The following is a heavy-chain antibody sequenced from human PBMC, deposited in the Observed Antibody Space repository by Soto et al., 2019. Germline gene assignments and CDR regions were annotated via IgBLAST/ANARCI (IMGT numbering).Heavy chain of an antibody. Sequence: SVKVSCKASGGTFSSYAISWVRQAPGQGLEWMGGIIPIFGTANYAQKFQGRVTITADESTSTAYMELSSLRSEDTAVYSCAGGRGYNGNTGVPYGMDVWGQGTTVPVS. J-gene: IGHJ6*02. CDR1: GGTFSSYA. V-gene: IGHV1-69*13. CDR3: AGGRGYNGNTGVPYGMDV. D-gene: IGHD1-20*01. CDR2: IIPIFGTA.